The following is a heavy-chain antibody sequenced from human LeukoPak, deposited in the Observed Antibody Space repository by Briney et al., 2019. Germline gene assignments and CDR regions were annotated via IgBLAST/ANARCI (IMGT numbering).Heavy chain of an antibody. CDR3: AKDGAISSGWYWYDY. CDR2: ISGSGGST. Sequence: GGSLRLSCAASGFTFSSNAMSWVSQAPGKGLEWVSAISGSGGSTYYADSVKGRSTISRDNSKNTLYLQMNSLRAEDTAVYYCAKDGAISSGWYWYDYWGQGTLVTVSS. D-gene: IGHD6-19*01. V-gene: IGHV3-23*01. CDR1: GFTFSSNA. J-gene: IGHJ4*02.